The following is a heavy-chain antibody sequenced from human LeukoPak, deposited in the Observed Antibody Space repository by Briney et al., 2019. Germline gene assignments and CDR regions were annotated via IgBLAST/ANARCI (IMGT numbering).Heavy chain of an antibody. CDR1: GFTFSSYA. CDR3: ARGATRGRYFDWSLRAHFDY. J-gene: IGHJ4*02. D-gene: IGHD3-9*01. Sequence: GGSLRPSCVASGFTFSSYAMHWVRQAPGKGLEWVSSISSSSSYIYYADSVKGRFTISRDNAKNSLYLQMNSLRAEDTAVYYCARGATRGRYFDWSLRAHFDYWGQGTLVTVSS. CDR2: ISSSSSYI. V-gene: IGHV3-21*01.